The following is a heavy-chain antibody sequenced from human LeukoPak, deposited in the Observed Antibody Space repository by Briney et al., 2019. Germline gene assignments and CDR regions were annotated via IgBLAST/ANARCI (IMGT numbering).Heavy chain of an antibody. Sequence: GGSLRLSCAASGFTFTTYSMNWVRQAPGKGLEWVSHMGIGTSTIGYADSVKGRFTISGDNAKNSVHLQMSNLRVDDSAVYYCVRDKDWGFDSWGQGTLVTVSS. CDR2: MGIGTSTI. V-gene: IGHV3-48*01. D-gene: IGHD7-27*01. CDR3: VRDKDWGFDS. CDR1: GFTFTTYS. J-gene: IGHJ4*02.